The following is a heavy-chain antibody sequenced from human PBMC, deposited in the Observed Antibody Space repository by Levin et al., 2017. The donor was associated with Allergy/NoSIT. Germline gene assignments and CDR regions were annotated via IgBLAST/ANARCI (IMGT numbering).Heavy chain of an antibody. V-gene: IGHV4-39*07. CDR1: GGSISTSSYY. Sequence: SETLSLTCTVSGGSISTSSYYWGWIRQPPGKGLEWIGNIYFSGSTYYTPSLRSRVTISVDTSKNQFSLRLSSVTAADTAVYYCARDEMVHEIQYYYGIDVWGQGTTVTVSS. D-gene: IGHD2-8*01. CDR3: ARDEMVHEIQYYYGIDV. J-gene: IGHJ6*02. CDR2: IYFSGST.